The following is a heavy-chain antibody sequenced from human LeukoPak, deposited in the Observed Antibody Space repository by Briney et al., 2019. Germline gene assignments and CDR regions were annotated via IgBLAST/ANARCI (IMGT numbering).Heavy chain of an antibody. V-gene: IGHV3-21*01. Sequence: KSGGSLRLSCAASGFTFSSYSMNWVRQAPGKGLEWVSSISSSSSYIYYADSVKGRFTNSRDNAKNSLYLQMNSLRAEDTAVYYCARDAKYSSSWAYNWFDPWGQGTLVTVSS. CDR3: ARDAKYSSSWAYNWFDP. J-gene: IGHJ5*02. CDR1: GFTFSSYS. CDR2: ISSSSSYI. D-gene: IGHD6-13*01.